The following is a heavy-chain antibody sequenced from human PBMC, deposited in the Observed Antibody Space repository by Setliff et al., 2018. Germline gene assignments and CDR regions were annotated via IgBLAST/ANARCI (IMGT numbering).Heavy chain of an antibody. D-gene: IGHD6-13*01. V-gene: IGHV5-51*01. Sequence: PGESLKISCKGSGYSFTSYWIGWVRQMPGKGLEWMGIIYPGDSDTRYSPSFQGQVTISADKSISTAYLQWSSLKASDTAMYYCARPRTSSNPDSDSLDIWGQGTLVTVSS. CDR1: GYSFTSYW. J-gene: IGHJ3*02. CDR2: IYPGDSDT. CDR3: ARPRTSSNPDSDSLDI.